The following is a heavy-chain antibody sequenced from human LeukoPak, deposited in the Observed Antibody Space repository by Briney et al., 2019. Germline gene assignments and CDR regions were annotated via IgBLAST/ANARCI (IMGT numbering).Heavy chain of an antibody. Sequence: AGNLSLSCAASGFTFSSYSLNWLRQAPGKGLEGVSYINSSSSTIYYAGSVKGRFTITRDNDKDLLYLQMNSLGDEDTAGYYCARDGYSGYAYEIWGQVTMVTVSS. CDR2: INSSSSTI. D-gene: IGHD5-12*01. J-gene: IGHJ3*02. CDR1: GFTFSSYS. CDR3: ARDGYSGYAYEI. V-gene: IGHV3-48*02.